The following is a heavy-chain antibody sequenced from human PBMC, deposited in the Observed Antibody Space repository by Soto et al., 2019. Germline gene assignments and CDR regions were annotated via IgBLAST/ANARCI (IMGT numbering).Heavy chain of an antibody. CDR3: ARGRGVVIPAGTPDEFDV. CDR1: GYIFNKYG. CDR2: ISAFNGYT. Sequence: GASVKVSCKASGYIFNKYGFNWVRQAPGQGLEWMGRISAFNGYTNFAQKFQGRVTLTTDTSTNTAYMELSSLRSDDTAIYYCARGRGVVIPAGTPDEFDVWGQGTMVTVSS. D-gene: IGHD2-21*01. V-gene: IGHV1-18*01. J-gene: IGHJ3*01.